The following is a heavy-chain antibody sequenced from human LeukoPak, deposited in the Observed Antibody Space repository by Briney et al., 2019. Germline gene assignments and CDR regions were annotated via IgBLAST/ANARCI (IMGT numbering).Heavy chain of an antibody. CDR2: IYHSAST. CDR1: GYSISSGYY. CDR3: ARVLWFGKYYFDY. V-gene: IGHV4-38-2*02. Sequence: SETLSLTCTVSGYSISSGYYWGWIRQPPGKGLEGIGRIYHSASTYYNPSLKSRVTISVDTSKNQFSLKLSSVTAADTAVYYCARVLWFGKYYFDYWGQGTLVTVSS. D-gene: IGHD3-10*01. J-gene: IGHJ4*02.